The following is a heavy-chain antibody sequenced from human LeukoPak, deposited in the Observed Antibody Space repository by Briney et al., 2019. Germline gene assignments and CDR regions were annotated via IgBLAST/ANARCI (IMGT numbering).Heavy chain of an antibody. Sequence: GASVKVSCKASGYTFTSYYMHWVRQAPGQGLEWMGIINPSGGSTSYAQKFQGRVTMTTDTSTSTAYMELRSLRSDDTAVYYCARHDYGGPDAFDIWGQGTMVTVSS. D-gene: IGHD4-17*01. J-gene: IGHJ3*02. CDR2: INPSGGST. CDR3: ARHDYGGPDAFDI. V-gene: IGHV1-46*01. CDR1: GYTFTSYY.